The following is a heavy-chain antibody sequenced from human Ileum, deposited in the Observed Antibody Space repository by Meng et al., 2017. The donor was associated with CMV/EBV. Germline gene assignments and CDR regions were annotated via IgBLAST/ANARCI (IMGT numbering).Heavy chain of an antibody. CDR2: IYSGGST. CDR3: ARAHSADFWSGYYPFDY. V-gene: IGHV3-53*01. J-gene: IGHJ4*02. Sequence: GESLKISCAASGFTVSSNYMSWVRQAPGKGLEWVSVIYSGGSTYYADAVKGRFTISRDNSKNTLYLHMNSLRAEDTAGYYCARAHSADFWSGYYPFDYWGQGTLVTVSS. CDR1: GFTVSSNY. D-gene: IGHD3-3*01.